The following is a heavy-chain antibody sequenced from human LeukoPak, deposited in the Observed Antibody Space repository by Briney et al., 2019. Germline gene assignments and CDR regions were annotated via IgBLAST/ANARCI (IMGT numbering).Heavy chain of an antibody. CDR1: GGSISSGSYY. V-gene: IGHV4-61*02. CDR3: AREDSSGYYAWFDP. J-gene: IGHJ5*02. D-gene: IGHD3-22*01. Sequence: KPSETLSLTCTVSGGSISSGSYYWSWLRQPAGKGLEWIGRIYTSGSTNYNPSLKSRVTISVDTFKNQFSLKLSSVTAADTAVYYCAREDSSGYYAWFDPWGQGTLVTVSS. CDR2: IYTSGST.